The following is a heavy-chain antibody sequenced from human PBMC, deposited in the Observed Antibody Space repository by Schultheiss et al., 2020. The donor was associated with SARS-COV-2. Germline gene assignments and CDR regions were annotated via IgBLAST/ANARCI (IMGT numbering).Heavy chain of an antibody. V-gene: IGHV4-61*08. J-gene: IGHJ6*02. CDR3: ARLRTGTTIYYYYGMDV. CDR2: IYYSGST. CDR1: GGSISSGGYY. D-gene: IGHD1-7*01. Sequence: SETLSLTCTVSGGSISSGGYYWSWIRQHPGKGLEWIGYIYYSGSTNYNPSLKSRVTISVDTSKNQFSLKLSSVTAADTAVYYCARLRTGTTIYYYYGMDVWGQGTTVTVSS.